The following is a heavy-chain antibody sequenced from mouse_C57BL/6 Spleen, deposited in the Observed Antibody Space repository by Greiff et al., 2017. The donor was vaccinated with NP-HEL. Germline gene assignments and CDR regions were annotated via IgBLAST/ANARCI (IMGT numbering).Heavy chain of an antibody. D-gene: IGHD1-1*01. Sequence: VQLKESGPELVKPGASVKISCKASGYSFTDYNMNWVKQSNGKSLEWIGVINPNYGTTSYNQKFKGKATLTVDQSSSTAYMQLNSLTSEDSAVYYCARSRYGSSYWYFDVWGTGTTVTVSS. CDR1: GYSFTDYN. V-gene: IGHV1-39*01. CDR3: ARSRYGSSYWYFDV. J-gene: IGHJ1*03. CDR2: INPNYGTT.